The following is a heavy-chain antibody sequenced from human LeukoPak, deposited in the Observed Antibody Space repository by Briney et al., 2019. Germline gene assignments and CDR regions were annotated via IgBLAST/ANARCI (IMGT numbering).Heavy chain of an antibody. V-gene: IGHV3-48*02. J-gene: IGHJ4*02. CDR2: INGRGSTI. Sequence: GGSLRLSCVASGFTFSTYDMNWVRQAPGKGLEWVSYINGRGSTIYYADSVKGRFTISRDNAKNSLYLQMNSLRDEDTAVYYCARDPGLDYWGQGTLVTVSS. CDR3: ARDPGLDY. CDR1: GFTFSTYD.